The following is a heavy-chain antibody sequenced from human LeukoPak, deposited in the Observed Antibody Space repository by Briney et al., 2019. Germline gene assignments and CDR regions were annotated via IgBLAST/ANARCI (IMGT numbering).Heavy chain of an antibody. V-gene: IGHV3-49*03. CDR2: IRSKAYGGTT. CDR1: GFTFGDYA. D-gene: IGHD4-11*01. J-gene: IGHJ6*03. CDR3: TRSPRYYSNYGYYYYYMDV. Sequence: GGSLRLSCTASGFTFGDYAMSWFRQAPGKGLEWVGFIRSKAYGGTTEYAASVKGRFTISRDDSKSIAYLQMNSLKTEDTAVYYCTRSPRYYSNYGYYYYYMDVWGKGTTVTVSS.